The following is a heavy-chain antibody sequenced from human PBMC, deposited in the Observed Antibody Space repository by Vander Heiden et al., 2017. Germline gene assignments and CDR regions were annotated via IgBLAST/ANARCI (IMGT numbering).Heavy chain of an antibody. CDR3: ARGNYGMDV. CDR2: INSDGSIT. CDR1: GFTFGKYY. J-gene: IGHJ6*02. Sequence: EVQLVESGGGSVQPGGSRRLSCVGAGFTFGKYYIHWRRQAPGKGLVWVSNINSDGSITNYADSARGRFTISRDNARSTVYLQMNDLRAEDTAVYYCARGNYGMDVWGQGSTVTVSS. V-gene: IGHV3-74*01.